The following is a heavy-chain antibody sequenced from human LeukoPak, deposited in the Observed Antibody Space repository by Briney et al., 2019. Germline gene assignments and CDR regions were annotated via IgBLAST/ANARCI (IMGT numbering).Heavy chain of an antibody. CDR2: IIPIFGTA. Sequence: SVKVSCKASGGTFSSYAISWVRQAPGQGLEWMGGIIPIFGTANYAQKFQGRVTITADKSTSTAYMEMSSLRSEDTAVYYCARAYCSSTSCPLDYWGQGTLVTVSS. V-gene: IGHV1-69*06. CDR1: GGTFSSYA. D-gene: IGHD2-2*01. CDR3: ARAYCSSTSCPLDY. J-gene: IGHJ4*02.